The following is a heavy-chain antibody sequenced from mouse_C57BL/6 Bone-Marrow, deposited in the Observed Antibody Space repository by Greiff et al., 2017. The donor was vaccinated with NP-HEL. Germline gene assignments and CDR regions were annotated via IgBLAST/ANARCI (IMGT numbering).Heavy chain of an antibody. CDR2: IYPGGGYP. J-gene: IGHJ3*01. Sequence: VQLQQSGAELVRPGTSVKMSCKASGYTFTNYWIGWAKQRPGHGLEWIGDIYPGGGYPNYNEKFKGKATLTADKSSSTAYMQFSSLTSEDSAIYYCARPFEDAYWGQGTLVTVSA. V-gene: IGHV1-63*01. CDR1: GYTFTNYW. CDR3: ARPFEDAY.